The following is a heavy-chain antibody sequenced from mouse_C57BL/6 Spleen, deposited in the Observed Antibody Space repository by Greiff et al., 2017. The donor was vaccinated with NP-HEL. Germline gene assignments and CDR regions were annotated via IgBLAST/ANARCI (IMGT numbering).Heavy chain of an antibody. V-gene: IGHV3-1*01. Sequence: VQLKESGPGMVKPSQSLSLTCTVTGYSITSGYDWHWIRHFPGNKLEWMGYISYSGSTNYNPSLKSRISITHDTSKNHFFLKLNSVTTEDTATYYCARDHGYYFDYWGQGTTLTVSS. CDR3: ARDHGYYFDY. CDR1: GYSITSGYD. D-gene: IGHD2-2*01. J-gene: IGHJ2*01. CDR2: ISYSGST.